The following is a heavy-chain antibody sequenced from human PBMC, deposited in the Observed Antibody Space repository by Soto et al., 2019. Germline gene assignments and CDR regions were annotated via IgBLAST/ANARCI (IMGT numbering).Heavy chain of an antibody. D-gene: IGHD3-22*01. CDR3: TREYDYYDNRGYYYVDY. J-gene: IGHJ4*02. V-gene: IGHV3-49*03. Sequence: GGSLRLSCTGSGFTFGDHAMGWFRQAPGKGLEWVGFIRSKAYGGTTEYAASVKGRFTISRDDSKSIAYLQMNSLKTEDTAVYYCTREYDYYDNRGYYYVDYWGQGTLVTVSS. CDR2: IRSKAYGGTT. CDR1: GFTFGDHA.